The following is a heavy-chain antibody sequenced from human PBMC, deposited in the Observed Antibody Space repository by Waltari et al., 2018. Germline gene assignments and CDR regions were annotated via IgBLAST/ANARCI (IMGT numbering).Heavy chain of an antibody. CDR3: ARGPITGTIGY. Sequence: QVQLVQSGAEVKKPGASVKVSCKVSGYTLTELSMHWVRQAPGKGLEWMGGFDPEDGETIYAQKFQGRFTISRDNAKNSLYLQMNSLRAEDTAVYYCARGPITGTIGYWGQGTLVTVSS. J-gene: IGHJ4*02. CDR2: FDPEDGET. CDR1: GYTLTELS. V-gene: IGHV1-24*01. D-gene: IGHD1-7*01.